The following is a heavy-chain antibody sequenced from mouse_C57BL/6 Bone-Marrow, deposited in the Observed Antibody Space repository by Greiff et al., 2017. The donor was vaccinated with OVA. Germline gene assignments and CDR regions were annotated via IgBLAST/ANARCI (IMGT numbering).Heavy chain of an antibody. J-gene: IGHJ2*01. CDR2: IYPGDGDT. D-gene: IGHD2-1*01. CDR1: GYAFSSSW. CDR3: ALYGNYFDY. Sequence: VQLQQSGPELVKPGASVKISCKASGYAFSSSWMNWVNQRPGKGLEWIGRIYPGDGDTNYNGKFKGKATLTADKSSSTAYMQLSSLTSEDSAVYFCALYGNYFDYWGQGTTLTVSS. V-gene: IGHV1-82*01.